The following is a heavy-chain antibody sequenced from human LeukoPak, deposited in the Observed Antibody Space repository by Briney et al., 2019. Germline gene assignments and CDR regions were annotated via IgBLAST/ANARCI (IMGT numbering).Heavy chain of an antibody. D-gene: IGHD3-9*01. CDR2: IYHSGST. V-gene: IGHV4-39*07. CDR3: ARDLGLRYFDWSIDAFDI. Sequence: SETLSLTCTVSGGSISSSTYYWVWVRQTPGKGLEWIGSIYHSGSTYYNPSLKSRVTISVDTSKNQFSLKLSSVTAADTAVYYCARDLGLRYFDWSIDAFDIWGQGTMVTVSS. J-gene: IGHJ3*02. CDR1: GGSISSSTYY.